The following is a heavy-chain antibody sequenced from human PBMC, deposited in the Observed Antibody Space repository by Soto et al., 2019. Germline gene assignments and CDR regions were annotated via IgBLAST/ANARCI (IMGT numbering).Heavy chain of an antibody. CDR2: VHYSGTT. V-gene: IGHV4-59*08. CDR3: ARHKDAGSDRGGMDV. CDR1: GGSISNFY. J-gene: IGHJ6*02. D-gene: IGHD6-25*01. Sequence: QVQLQESGPGLVKPSETLSLTCTVSGGSISNFYWTWIRQPPGKGLEWIGNVHYSGTTHYNPSVSRRVSTTVDTATNQRPLNLTSVTAAYTAVYYCARHKDAGSDRGGMDVWGQGTTVTVSS.